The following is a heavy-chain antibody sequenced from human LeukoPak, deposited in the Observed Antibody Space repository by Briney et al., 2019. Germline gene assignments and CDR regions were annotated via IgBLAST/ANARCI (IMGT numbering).Heavy chain of an antibody. J-gene: IGHJ4*02. Sequence: GGSLRLSCAASGFTFSSYGMSWVRQAPGKGLEWVSGISGSGGSTYYADSLKGRFTISRDNSKNTLYPQMNSLRAEDTAVYYCANLGYGDYVGDYWGQGTLVTVSS. CDR1: GFTFSSYG. CDR3: ANLGYGDYVGDY. D-gene: IGHD4-17*01. CDR2: ISGSGGST. V-gene: IGHV3-23*01.